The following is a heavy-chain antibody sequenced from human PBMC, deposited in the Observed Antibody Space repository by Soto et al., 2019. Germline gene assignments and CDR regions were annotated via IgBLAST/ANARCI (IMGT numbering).Heavy chain of an antibody. Sequence: QLEESGGGLVKPGGSLRLSCVGSGFSLSSDTFNWVRQAPGTGLQWVSSISGSSGFISFADSVKGRFSVSIDNADNALYLHMRGLRIEDTTVYFCARGKGWLQFGSRGQGTLVTVSS. CDR1: GFSLSSDT. CDR2: ISGSSGFI. D-gene: IGHD5-18*01. CDR3: ARGKGWLQFGS. V-gene: IGHV3-21*03. J-gene: IGHJ5*01.